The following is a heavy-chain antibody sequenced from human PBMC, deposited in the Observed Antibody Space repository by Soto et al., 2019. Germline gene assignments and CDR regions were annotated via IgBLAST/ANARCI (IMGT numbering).Heavy chain of an antibody. CDR2: ISGSGGST. CDR1: GFTFSSYA. D-gene: IGHD3-10*01. CDR3: AKVGYYYGSGSPSPEDY. V-gene: IGHV3-23*01. Sequence: EVQLLESGGGLVQPGGSLRLSCAASGFTFSSYAMSWVRQAPGKGLEWVSAISGSGGSTYYADSVKGRFTISRDNSKNTLYLQMNSLRAEDTAVYYCAKVGYYYGSGSPSPEDYWGQGTLVTVSS. J-gene: IGHJ4*02.